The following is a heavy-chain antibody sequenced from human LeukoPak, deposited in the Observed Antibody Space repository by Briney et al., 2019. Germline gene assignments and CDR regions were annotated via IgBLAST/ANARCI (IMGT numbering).Heavy chain of an antibody. CDR2: ISDSDDR. V-gene: IGHV3-23*01. J-gene: IGHJ4*02. CDR1: GFTFSTYA. CDR3: AKTLYSILKHGEPHDH. Sequence: PGGSLRLSCAASGFTFSTYAMSWVRQAPGKGLEWVSGISDSDDRYYADSVKGRFTVSRDNPKNMLYLQLNSLRAEDTAVYYCAKTLYSILKHGEPHDHWGQGTLVTVSS. D-gene: IGHD6-13*01.